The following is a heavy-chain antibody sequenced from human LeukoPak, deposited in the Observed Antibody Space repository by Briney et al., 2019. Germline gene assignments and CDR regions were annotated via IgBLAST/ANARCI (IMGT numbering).Heavy chain of an antibody. J-gene: IGHJ4*02. CDR3: ARAGVYYDSSGYYDY. V-gene: IGHV1-2*02. D-gene: IGHD3-22*01. Sequence: ASVKVSCKPSGYTFTGYYMHWVRQAPGQGLKWMGWINPNSGGTNYAQKFQGGVTMTRDTSISTAYMELSRVRSDDTAVYYCARAGVYYDSSGYYDYWGQGTLVTVSS. CDR2: INPNSGGT. CDR1: GYTFTGYY.